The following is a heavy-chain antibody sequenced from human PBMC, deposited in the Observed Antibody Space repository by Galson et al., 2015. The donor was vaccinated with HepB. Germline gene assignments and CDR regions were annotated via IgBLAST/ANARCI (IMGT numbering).Heavy chain of an antibody. CDR1: GFAFSRYV. Sequence: SLRLSCAASGFAFSRYVIRWVRQAPGKGLDWVAVISYDGSNQYYSDAVKGRFTISRDNSNNTVYLQIKSLRAEDTAVYYCARDTYYGSGSYYNGPFDSWGQGTLVTVS. V-gene: IGHV3-30*03. CDR3: ARDTYYGSGSYYNGPFDS. D-gene: IGHD3-10*01. J-gene: IGHJ5*01. CDR2: ISYDGSNQ.